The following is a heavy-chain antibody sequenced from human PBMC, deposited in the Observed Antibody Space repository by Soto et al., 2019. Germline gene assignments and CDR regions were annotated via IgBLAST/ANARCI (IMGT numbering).Heavy chain of an antibody. Sequence: EVQLVESGGGLVQPGGSLRLSCSASGFIFSASAMYWVRQAPGRGLEYISVISYNGGSRYYADSVKGRFTISRDNSKNTLYLQMTSVTDDDTAVYYCVRGPSQGSSVFGPLDFWGQGTLVSVSS. V-gene: IGHV3-64D*06. CDR1: GFIFSASA. CDR2: ISYNGGSR. CDR3: VRGPSQGSSVFGPLDF. J-gene: IGHJ4*02. D-gene: IGHD3-3*01.